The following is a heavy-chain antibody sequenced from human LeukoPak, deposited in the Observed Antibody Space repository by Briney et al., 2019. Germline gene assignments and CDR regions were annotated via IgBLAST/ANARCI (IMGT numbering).Heavy chain of an antibody. CDR2: ISGSSSYI. Sequence: GGSLRLSCAASGFTFSHYNMNWVRQAPGKGLEWVSSISGSSSYIYYADSVKGRFTISRDNARNSLYLQMNSLRAEDTAVYYCARGGSYLSAFDIWGQGTMVTVSS. CDR3: ARGGSYLSAFDI. CDR1: GFTFSHYN. V-gene: IGHV3-21*01. D-gene: IGHD1-26*01. J-gene: IGHJ3*02.